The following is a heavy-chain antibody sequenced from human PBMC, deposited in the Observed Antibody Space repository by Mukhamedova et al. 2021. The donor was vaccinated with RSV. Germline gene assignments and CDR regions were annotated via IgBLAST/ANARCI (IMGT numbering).Heavy chain of an antibody. CDR2: VHDSGNT. Sequence: ISSYYWSWIRQPPGKGLEWIGYVHDSGNTNYNPSLKSRVTISVDTSKNQFSLKLSSVTAADTAVYYCARVGLLASVSYFYSMDV. CDR1: ISSYY. V-gene: IGHV4-59*12. CDR3: ARVGLLASVSYFYSMDV. J-gene: IGHJ6*03. D-gene: IGHD2-15*01.